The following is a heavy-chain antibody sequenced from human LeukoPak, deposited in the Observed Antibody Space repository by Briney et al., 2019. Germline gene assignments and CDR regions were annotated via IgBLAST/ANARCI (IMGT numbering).Heavy chain of an antibody. D-gene: IGHD1-7*01. CDR3: ARSTPHGWNYRDRSGYFDY. CDR2: IYYSGST. Sequence: SETLSLTCTVSGGSISSYYWSWIRQPPGKGLEWIGYIYYSGSTNYNPSLKSRVTISVDTSKNQFSLKLSSVTAADTDVYYCARSTPHGWNYRDRSGYFDYWGQGTLVTVSS. V-gene: IGHV4-59*01. CDR1: GGSISSYY. J-gene: IGHJ4*02.